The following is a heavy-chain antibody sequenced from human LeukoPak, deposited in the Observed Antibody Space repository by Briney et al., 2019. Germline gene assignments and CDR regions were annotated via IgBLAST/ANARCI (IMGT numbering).Heavy chain of an antibody. D-gene: IGHD3-22*01. Sequence: KPSETLSLTCAVSGDSISSNNYYWGWIRQAPGKGLGWLGTVYYSGSTDYNPSLKSRVTMSLDTSKNQISLRLRSATAADTAVYYCARIRPMTMIVTDEQYFDHWGQGTRVAVSS. CDR2: VYYSGST. CDR3: ARIRPMTMIVTDEQYFDH. CDR1: GDSISSNNYY. J-gene: IGHJ4*02. V-gene: IGHV4-39*07.